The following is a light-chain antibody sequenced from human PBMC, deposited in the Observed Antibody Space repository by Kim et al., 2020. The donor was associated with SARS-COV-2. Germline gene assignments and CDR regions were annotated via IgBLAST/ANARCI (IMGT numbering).Light chain of an antibody. V-gene: IGKV1-5*03. CDR1: KSIRTY. J-gene: IGKJ5*01. Sequence: ASVGDRVTFTCRASKSIRTYLAWYQQKPGKEPKVLIYRASSLESGVPSRFSGSGSGTEFTLTISSLQPDDFATYYCQQYSFSPITFGPGTQLEIK. CDR3: QQYSFSPIT. CDR2: RAS.